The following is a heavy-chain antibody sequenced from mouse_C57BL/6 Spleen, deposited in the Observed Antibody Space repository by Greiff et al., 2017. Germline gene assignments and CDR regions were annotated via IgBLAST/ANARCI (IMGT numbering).Heavy chain of an antibody. D-gene: IGHD4-1*01. CDR1: GYTFTSYW. CDR3: ARGVGRDFDY. Sequence: QVQLQQPGAELVMPGASVKLSCKASGYTFTSYWMHWVKQRPGQGLEWIGEIDPSDSYTNYNQKFKGKSTLTVDKSSSTAYMQLSSLTSEDSAVYYCARGVGRDFDYWGQGTTLTVSS. J-gene: IGHJ2*01. CDR2: IDPSDSYT. V-gene: IGHV1-69*01.